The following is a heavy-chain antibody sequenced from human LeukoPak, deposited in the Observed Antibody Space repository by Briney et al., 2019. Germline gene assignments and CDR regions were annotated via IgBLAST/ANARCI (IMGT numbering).Heavy chain of an antibody. CDR3: ARGGLYYFEY. D-gene: IGHD6-25*01. CDR2: ITSSGTTI. V-gene: IGHV3-11*01. J-gene: IGHJ4*02. Sequence: PGGSLRLSCAASGFTFSDYSMSWVRQAPGKGLEWVSYITSSGTTIYHADSVKGRFTISRDNAKNSLYLQMNSLRAEDTAMYYCARGGLYYFEYWGQGTLVTVSS. CDR1: GFTFSDYS.